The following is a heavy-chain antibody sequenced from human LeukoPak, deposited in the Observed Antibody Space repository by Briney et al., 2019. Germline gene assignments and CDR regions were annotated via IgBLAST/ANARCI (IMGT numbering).Heavy chain of an antibody. CDR2: IGGSGGST. V-gene: IGHV3-23*01. CDR1: GFTFSSYA. CDR3: AKDKEGSYYYYYMDV. Sequence: GGSLRLSCAASGFTFSSYAMSWVRQAPGKGLEWVSAIGGSGGSTYYADSVKGRFTISRDNSKNTLYLQMNSLRAEDTAVYYCAKDKEGSYYYYYMDVWGKGTTVTVSS. J-gene: IGHJ6*03.